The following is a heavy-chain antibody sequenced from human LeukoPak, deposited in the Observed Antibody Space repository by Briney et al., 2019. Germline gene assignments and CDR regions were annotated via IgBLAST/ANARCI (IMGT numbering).Heavy chain of an antibody. CDR1: GFTFSSYW. V-gene: IGHV3-74*01. D-gene: IGHD2-8*02. CDR3: VRDSRYCPDV. Sequence: PGGSLTLSCAASGFTFSSYWMHWVRQAPGKGLVWVSRLISDGSSASYADSVKGRFTISRDNTKNTLYLQMNSLRAEDTAVYYCVRDSRYCPDVWGQGTTVTVSS. J-gene: IGHJ6*02. CDR2: LISDGSSA.